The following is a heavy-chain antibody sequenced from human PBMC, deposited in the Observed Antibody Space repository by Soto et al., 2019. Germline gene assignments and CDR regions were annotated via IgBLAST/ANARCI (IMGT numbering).Heavy chain of an antibody. CDR2: IYASGST. Sequence: SETLSLTCSVSGGSIGNYYWNWIRQPAGKGLEWIGRIYASGSTTYNPSLKSRVTMSVDMAKNQFSLKLSSVTAADTAIYYCARSSHKESWFDPWGQGTLVTVSS. V-gene: IGHV4-4*07. D-gene: IGHD2-2*01. CDR1: GGSIGNYY. J-gene: IGHJ5*02. CDR3: ARSSHKESWFDP.